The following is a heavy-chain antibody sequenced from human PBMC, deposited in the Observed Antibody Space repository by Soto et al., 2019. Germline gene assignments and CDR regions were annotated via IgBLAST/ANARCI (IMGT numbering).Heavy chain of an antibody. CDR1: GFTFSSYA. D-gene: IGHD3-22*01. Sequence: GGSLRLSCAASGFTFSSYAMSWVRQAPGKGLEWVSAISGSGGSTYYADSVKGRFTISRDNSKNTLYLQMNSLRAEDTAVYYCAKDGYGDSNGYKTAPSHNAFDIWGQGTMVTVSS. CDR3: AKDGYGDSNGYKTAPSHNAFDI. V-gene: IGHV3-23*01. CDR2: ISGSGGST. J-gene: IGHJ3*02.